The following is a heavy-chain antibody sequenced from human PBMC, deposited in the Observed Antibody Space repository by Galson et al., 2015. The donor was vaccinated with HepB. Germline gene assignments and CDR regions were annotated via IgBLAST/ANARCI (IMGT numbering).Heavy chain of an antibody. V-gene: IGHV1-24*01. D-gene: IGHD3-10*02. J-gene: IGHJ4*02. Sequence: SVTVSCKVSGSTLTELSMHWVRQAPGKGLEWVGGFDPEDGETIYAQKFQGRVTMTEDTSTDTAYMELSSLRSDDTAVYYCARDTLFGELGGAFDYWGQGTLVTVSS. CDR2: FDPEDGET. CDR1: GSTLTELS. CDR3: ARDTLFGELGGAFDY.